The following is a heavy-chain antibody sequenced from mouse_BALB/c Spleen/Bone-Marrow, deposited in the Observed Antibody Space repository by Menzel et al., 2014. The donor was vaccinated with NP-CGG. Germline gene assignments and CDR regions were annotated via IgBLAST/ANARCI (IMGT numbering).Heavy chain of an antibody. J-gene: IGHJ2*01. CDR1: GYSFTSYW. Sequence: QVQLQQSGAELVKPGASVKLSCKASGYSFTSYWMNWVKQRPGQGLEWIGMIHPCDSETRLNQKFKDKATLTVDKSSSTAYMQLSSSTSEDSAVYYCARLEGLRVFDYWGQGTTLTVSS. D-gene: IGHD2-2*01. CDR3: ARLEGLRVFDY. CDR2: IHPCDSET. V-gene: IGHV1-74*01.